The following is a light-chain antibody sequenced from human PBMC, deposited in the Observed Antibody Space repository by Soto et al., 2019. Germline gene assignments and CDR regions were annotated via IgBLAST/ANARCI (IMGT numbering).Light chain of an antibody. CDR1: QSVSRY. Sequence: EVVLTQSPGTLSLSPGERATLSCRASQSVSRYLAWYQQRPGQAPRLLIYSTSTRATGIPDRFSGSGSGTDFIFTISRLEPEDFAVYYCQQYDTSPLTFGGGTKVDIK. V-gene: IGKV3-20*01. CDR3: QQYDTSPLT. CDR2: STS. J-gene: IGKJ4*01.